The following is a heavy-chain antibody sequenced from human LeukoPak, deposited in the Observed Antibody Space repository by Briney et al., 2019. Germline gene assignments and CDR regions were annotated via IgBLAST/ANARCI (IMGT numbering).Heavy chain of an antibody. J-gene: IGHJ4*02. Sequence: GGSLRPSHAASGFTFSSYWTHSVRQAPRKRLVWVSGISDGSSTRYADSVKGRFTISRDNAKNTLYLQMNSLRDEDTAVYYCGRVPSGYNGYFDYGGQGTRVTVSS. CDR2: ISDGSST. CDR1: GFTFSSYW. D-gene: IGHD5-12*01. V-gene: IGHV3-74*01. CDR3: GRVPSGYNGYFDY.